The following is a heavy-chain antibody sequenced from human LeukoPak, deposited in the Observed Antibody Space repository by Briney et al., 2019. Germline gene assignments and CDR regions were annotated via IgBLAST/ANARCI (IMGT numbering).Heavy chain of an antibody. CDR1: GFTLSDAW. CDR3: TTERDLYDILNGLPGFDY. CDR2: IKRETEAGTT. J-gene: IGHJ4*02. Sequence: PGGSLRFSCAASGFTLSDAWMSWVRQAPGKGLEWVGRIKRETEAGTTYYAAPVKGRFTISRDDSKNTLYLQMNSLTTEDTAVYYCTTERDLYDILNGLPGFDYWGQGTLVTVSS. V-gene: IGHV3-15*01. D-gene: IGHD3-9*01.